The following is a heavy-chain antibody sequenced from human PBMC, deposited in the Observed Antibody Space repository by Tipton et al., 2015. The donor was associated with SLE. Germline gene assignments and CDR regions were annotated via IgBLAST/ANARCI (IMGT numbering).Heavy chain of an antibody. V-gene: IGHV4-34*01. J-gene: IGHJ4*02. D-gene: IGHD1-7*01. CDR2: IADTGSP. CDR1: GGSFSGYH. Sequence: TLSLTCAVYGGSFSGYHWTWIRQPPGQGLEWIGEIADTGSPNYNPSLKSRVTISLDTSKNQFSLKLTSVTAADTAVYYCARRYNWNYKDYFDYWGQGTPATVSS. CDR3: ARRYNWNYKDYFDY.